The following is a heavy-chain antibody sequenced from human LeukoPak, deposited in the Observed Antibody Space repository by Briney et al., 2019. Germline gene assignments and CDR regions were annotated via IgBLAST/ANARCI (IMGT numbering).Heavy chain of an antibody. Sequence: SETLSLTCTVSGGSITSSSHYWGWIRQPPGQGLQWIGLIYYDGSAYYNLSLKSRLTISVDTSKNQFSLKLSSVTAADTAVYYCARRYSYGYYYYYYMDVWGKGTTVTISS. V-gene: IGHV4-39*07. CDR3: ARRYSYGYYYYYYMDV. J-gene: IGHJ6*03. D-gene: IGHD5-18*01. CDR2: IYYDGSA. CDR1: GGSITSSSHY.